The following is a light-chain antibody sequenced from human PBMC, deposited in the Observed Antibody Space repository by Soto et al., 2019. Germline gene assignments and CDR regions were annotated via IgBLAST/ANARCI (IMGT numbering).Light chain of an antibody. V-gene: IGKV3-11*01. CDR2: DAS. J-gene: IGKJ4*01. CDR1: QSVSSSY. CDR3: QQRSNWPGRLT. Sequence: EIVLTQSPATLSLSPGERATLSCRASQSVSSSYLAWYQQKPGQAPRLLIYDASNRATGIPARFSGSGSGTDFTLTISSLEPEDFAVYYCQQRSNWPGRLTFGGGTKVDI.